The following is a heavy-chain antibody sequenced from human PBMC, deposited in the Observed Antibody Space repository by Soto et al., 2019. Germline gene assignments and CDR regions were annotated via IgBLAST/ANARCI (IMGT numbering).Heavy chain of an antibody. V-gene: IGHV4-31*03. CDR2: IYYSGST. Sequence: SETLSLTCTVSGGSISSGGYYWSWIRQHPGKGLEWIGYIYYSGSTYYNPSLKSRVTISVDTSKNQFSLKLSSVTAADTAVYYCARVFPAAYYYHCCMDVWGPGTTVTVSS. D-gene: IGHD2-2*01. J-gene: IGHJ6*02. CDR3: ARVFPAAYYYHCCMDV. CDR1: GGSISSGGYY.